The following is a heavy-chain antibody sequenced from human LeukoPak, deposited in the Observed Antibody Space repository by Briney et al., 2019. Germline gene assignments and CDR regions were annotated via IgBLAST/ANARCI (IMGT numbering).Heavy chain of an antibody. CDR2: INHSGST. Sequence: KPSETLSLTCAVYGGSFSAYYWSWIRQPPGKGLELIGEINHSGSTNYNPSLKSRVTMSVDTSKNQFSLKLNSVTAADTAVYYCARGGRFAPIVVVVAATQLMDVWGKGTTVTVSS. V-gene: IGHV4-34*01. CDR3: ARGGRFAPIVVVVAATQLMDV. D-gene: IGHD2-15*01. J-gene: IGHJ6*04. CDR1: GGSFSAYY.